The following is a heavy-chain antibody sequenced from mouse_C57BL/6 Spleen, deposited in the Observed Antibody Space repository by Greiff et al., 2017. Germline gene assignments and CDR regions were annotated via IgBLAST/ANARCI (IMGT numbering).Heavy chain of an antibody. V-gene: IGHV5-6*01. D-gene: IGHD2-2*01. Sequence: EVQLVESGGDLVKPGGSLKLSCAASGFTFSSYGMSWVRQTPDKRLEWVATISSGGSYTYYPDSVKGRFTISRDNAKNTLYLQMSSLKSEDTAMYYCARRGGDGYDYFDYWGQGTTLTVSS. CDR2: ISSGGSYT. CDR1: GFTFSSYG. J-gene: IGHJ2*01. CDR3: ARRGGDGYDYFDY.